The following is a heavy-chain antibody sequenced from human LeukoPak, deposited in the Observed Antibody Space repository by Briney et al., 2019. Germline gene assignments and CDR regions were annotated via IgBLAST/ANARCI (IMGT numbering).Heavy chain of an antibody. Sequence: PSETLSLTCTVSGGSISSYYWSWIRQPPGKGLEWIGYIYYSGSTNYNPSLKSRVTISVDTSKNQFSLKLSSVTAADTAVYYCARLEYYYDSSGYTDWGQGTLVTVSS. CDR2: IYYSGST. J-gene: IGHJ4*02. V-gene: IGHV4-59*08. CDR3: ARLEYYYDSSGYTD. CDR1: GGSISSYY. D-gene: IGHD3-22*01.